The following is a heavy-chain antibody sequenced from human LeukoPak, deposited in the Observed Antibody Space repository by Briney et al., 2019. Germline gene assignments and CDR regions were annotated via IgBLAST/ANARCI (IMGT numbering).Heavy chain of an antibody. D-gene: IGHD6-13*01. J-gene: IGHJ5*02. CDR3: ARTGIAAALGDWLDP. Sequence: ASVKVSCKASGYTFTNYGISCVRQAPGQGLEWMGWISTYNGNTNNAQRFQGRVTMTTDTSTRTAYMELRSLNSDDTAVYYCARTGIAAALGDWLDPWGQGTLVTVSS. V-gene: IGHV1-18*01. CDR1: GYTFTNYG. CDR2: ISTYNGNT.